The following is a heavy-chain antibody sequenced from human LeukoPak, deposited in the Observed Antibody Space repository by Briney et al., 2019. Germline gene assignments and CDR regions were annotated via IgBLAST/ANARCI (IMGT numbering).Heavy chain of an antibody. CDR3: ARNKGGIVVVVAATPGWFDP. CDR1: GYTFTSYG. D-gene: IGHD2-15*01. V-gene: IGHV1-18*01. CDR2: ISPYGGNT. Sequence: ASVKVSCKASGYTFTSYGISWVRQAPGQGLEWMGWISPYGGNTNYAQKLQGRVTMTTDTSTSTAYMELRSLRSDDTAVYYCARNKGGIVVVVAATPGWFDPWGQGTLVTVSS. J-gene: IGHJ5*02.